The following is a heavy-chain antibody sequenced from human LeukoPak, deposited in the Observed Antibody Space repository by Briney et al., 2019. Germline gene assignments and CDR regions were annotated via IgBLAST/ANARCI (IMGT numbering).Heavy chain of an antibody. CDR3: ATEGPGNREYFQH. D-gene: IGHD1-14*01. V-gene: IGHV3-21*01. CDR1: GFTFRSYS. Sequence: PGGSLRLSCAASGFTFRSYSMNWVRQAPGKGLEWVSSISSSSSYIYYADSVKGRFTISRDNAKNSLYLQMNSLRAEDTAVYYCATEGPGNREYFQHWGQGTLVTVSS. J-gene: IGHJ1*01. CDR2: ISSSSSYI.